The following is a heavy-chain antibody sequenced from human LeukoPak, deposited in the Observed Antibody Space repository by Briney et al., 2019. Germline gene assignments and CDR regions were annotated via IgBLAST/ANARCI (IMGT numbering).Heavy chain of an antibody. CDR1: GFTFSDYS. CDR2: ISSSSGTI. V-gene: IGHV3-48*01. Sequence: GGSLRLSCAASGFTFSDYSMNWVRQAPGKGLEWVSYISSSSGTISYANSVKARFTISRDNAKNSLYLKMNSLRADDTAVYYCATDPATGTTATSLLAPWGQGTLVTVSS. D-gene: IGHD1-1*01. CDR3: ATDPATGTTATSLLAP. J-gene: IGHJ5*02.